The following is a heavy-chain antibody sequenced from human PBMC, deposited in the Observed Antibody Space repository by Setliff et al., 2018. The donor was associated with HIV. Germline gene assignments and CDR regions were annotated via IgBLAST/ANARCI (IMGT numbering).Heavy chain of an antibody. Sequence: GGSLRLSCAVSGFTFNSYAMSWVRQAPGKGLEWVSGISGSGDNTYYADSVKGRFTISRDNSKNTLYMQMTSLRAEDTAVYYCAKGFYGNNYYYFYYMDVWGKGTTVTVSS. V-gene: IGHV3-23*01. J-gene: IGHJ6*03. D-gene: IGHD3-16*01. CDR3: AKGFYGNNYYYFYYMDV. CDR2: ISGSGDNT. CDR1: GFTFNSYA.